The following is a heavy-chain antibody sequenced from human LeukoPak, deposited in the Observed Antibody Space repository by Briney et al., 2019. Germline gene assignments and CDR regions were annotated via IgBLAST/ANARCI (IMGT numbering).Heavy chain of an antibody. CDR3: ARQGYSYVNAFDI. J-gene: IGHJ3*02. CDR2: IYYSGST. V-gene: IGHV4-59*08. CDR1: GGSISSYY. Sequence: SETLSLTCTVSGGSISSYYWSWIRQPPGKGLEWIGYIYYSGSTNYNPSLKSRVTISVDTSKNQFSLKLSSVTAADTAVYYCARQGYSYVNAFDIWGQGTMVTVSS. D-gene: IGHD5-18*01.